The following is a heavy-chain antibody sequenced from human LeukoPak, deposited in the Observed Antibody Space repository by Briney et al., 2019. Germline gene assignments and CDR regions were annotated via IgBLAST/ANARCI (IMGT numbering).Heavy chain of an antibody. V-gene: IGHV1-18*01. J-gene: IGHJ3*02. D-gene: IGHD4-17*01. CDR2: ISAYNGNT. Sequence: ASVKVSCKASGYTLSSHGISWVRQAPGQGVEWMAWISAYNGNTNYAQKLQGRVTMTTDTSTSTAYMELRSLRSGDTAVYYCARSTTKAFDIWGQGTMVTVSS. CDR3: ARSTTKAFDI. CDR1: GYTLSSHG.